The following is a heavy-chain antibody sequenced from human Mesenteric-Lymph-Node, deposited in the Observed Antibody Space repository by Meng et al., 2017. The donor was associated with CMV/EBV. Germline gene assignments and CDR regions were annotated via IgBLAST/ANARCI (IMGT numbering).Heavy chain of an antibody. V-gene: IGHV3-48*03. Sequence: GESLKISCAASGFTFSSYEMNWVRQAPGKGLEWVSYISSSGSTIYYADSVKGRFTISRDNAKNSLYLQMNSLRAEDTANYYCVREGAPMVRGVDYFDYWGQGTLVTVSS. CDR3: VREGAPMVRGVDYFDY. CDR1: GFTFSSYE. J-gene: IGHJ4*02. CDR2: ISSSGSTI. D-gene: IGHD3-10*01.